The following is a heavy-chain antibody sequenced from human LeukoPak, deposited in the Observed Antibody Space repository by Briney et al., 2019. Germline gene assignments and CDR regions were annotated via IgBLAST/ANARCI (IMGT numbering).Heavy chain of an antibody. CDR1: GFTFSSYA. CDR3: ARERFRGGEGAFDI. D-gene: IGHD3-16*01. V-gene: IGHV3-30-3*01. J-gene: IGHJ3*02. Sequence: GVSLRLSCAASGFTFSSYAMHWVRQAPGKGLEWVAVISYDGSNKYYADSVKGRFTISRDNSKNTLYLQMNSLRAEDTAVYYCARERFRGGEGAFDIWGQGTMVTVHS. CDR2: ISYDGSNK.